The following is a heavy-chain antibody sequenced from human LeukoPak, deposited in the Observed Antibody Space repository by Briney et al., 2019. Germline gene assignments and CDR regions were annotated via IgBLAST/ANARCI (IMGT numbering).Heavy chain of an antibody. D-gene: IGHD6-13*01. Sequence: SETLSLTCAVYGGSFSGYYWSWIRQPPGKGLEWIGEINHSGSTNYNPSLKSRVTISVDTSKNQFSLKLSSVTAADTAVYYCARASSWYAVRYYYYMDVWGKGTTVTVSS. CDR3: ARASSWYAVRYYYYMDV. V-gene: IGHV4-34*01. J-gene: IGHJ6*03. CDR2: INHSGST. CDR1: GGSFSGYY.